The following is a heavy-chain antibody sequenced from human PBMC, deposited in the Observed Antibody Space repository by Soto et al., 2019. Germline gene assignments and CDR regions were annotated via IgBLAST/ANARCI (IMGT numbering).Heavy chain of an antibody. CDR2: IIPLFRTP. Sequence: QVQVVQSGAEVRKPWSSVKVSCKTSGGTFKSYEISWVRQAPGQGLEWVGGIIPLFRTPNYAQKFQGRVTITADESTSTAYMELSNLSSEDTAMYYCANSPSPILSTYGFVKPFDIWGQGTMVTVSS. D-gene: IGHD3-10*01. J-gene: IGHJ3*02. CDR1: GGTFKSYE. V-gene: IGHV1-69*12. CDR3: ANSPSPILSTYGFVKPFDI.